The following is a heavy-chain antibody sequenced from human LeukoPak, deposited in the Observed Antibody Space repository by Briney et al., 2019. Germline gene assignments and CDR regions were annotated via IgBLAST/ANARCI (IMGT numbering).Heavy chain of an antibody. J-gene: IGHJ4*02. CDR2: VYYSGST. D-gene: IGHD3-16*01. Sequence: SETLSLTCTVSGGSISRSSYYWGWIRQPPGKGLEWIGSVYYSGSTYYNPSLKSRATISVDTSNNQFSLSLSSVTAADTAVYYCARHQGDAGDYWGQGTLVTVSS. CDR3: ARHQGDAGDY. V-gene: IGHV4-39*01. CDR1: GGSISRSSYY.